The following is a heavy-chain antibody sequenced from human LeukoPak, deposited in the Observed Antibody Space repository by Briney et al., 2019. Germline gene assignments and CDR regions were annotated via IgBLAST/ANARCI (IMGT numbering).Heavy chain of an antibody. V-gene: IGHV5-51*01. D-gene: IGHD4/OR15-4a*01. J-gene: IGHJ3*02. CDR2: IYPDDSDT. CDR3: ARHDREYEVLDVFNI. CDR1: GYSFTRYW. Sequence: GESLKISCKGSGYSFTRYWIGWVRQMPGKGLEWMGIIYPDDSDTRYSPAFQGQVTISADESITTAYLQWSSLKASDTAMYYCARHDREYEVLDVFNIWGQGAMVTVSS.